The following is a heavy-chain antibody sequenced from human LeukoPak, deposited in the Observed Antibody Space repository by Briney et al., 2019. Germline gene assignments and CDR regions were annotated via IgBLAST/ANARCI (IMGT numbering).Heavy chain of an antibody. CDR3: ARDKSGYDYFDY. CDR2: MNPNSGNT. CDR1: GYTFTSYD. J-gene: IGHJ4*02. Sequence: ASVKVSCKASGYTFTSYDINWVRQATGQGLEWMGWMNPNSGNTGYAQKFQGRVTITRNTSISTAYMELSSLRSDDTAVYYCARDKSGYDYFDYWGQGTLVTVSS. D-gene: IGHD5-12*01. V-gene: IGHV1-8*03.